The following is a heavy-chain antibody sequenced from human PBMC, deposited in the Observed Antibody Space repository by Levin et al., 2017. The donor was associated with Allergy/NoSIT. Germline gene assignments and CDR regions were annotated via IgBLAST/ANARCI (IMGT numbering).Heavy chain of an antibody. CDR1: GGSFSGYS. J-gene: IGHJ4*02. CDR2: VNHSGST. CDR3: ARGVGIGVLPGAVEDLYFDY. V-gene: IGHV4-34*01. D-gene: IGHD1-26*01. Sequence: KASETLSLTCAVYGGSFSGYSWTWIRQPPGKGLEWIGEVNHSGSTYYNPSLKSRVTISMDTSKNQFSLRLRSVTATDTAVYYCARGVGIGVLPGAVEDLYFDYWGQGALVTVSS.